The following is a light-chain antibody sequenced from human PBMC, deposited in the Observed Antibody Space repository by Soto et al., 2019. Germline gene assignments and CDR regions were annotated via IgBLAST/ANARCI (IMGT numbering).Light chain of an antibody. V-gene: IGLV2-14*01. CDR1: SSDVGGYNY. CDR3: SSYTSSSTPGVV. J-gene: IGLJ2*01. CDR2: EVS. Sequence: QSVLTQPASVSGSPGQSITISCTGTSSDVGGYNYVSWYQQHPGKAPKLMIYEVSNRPSGVSTRFSGSKSGNTASLTISGLQAEDEADYYCSSYTSSSTPGVVFGGGTKVTVL.